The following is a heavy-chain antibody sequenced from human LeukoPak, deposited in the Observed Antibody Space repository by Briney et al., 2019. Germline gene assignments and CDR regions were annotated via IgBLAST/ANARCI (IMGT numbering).Heavy chain of an antibody. CDR3: ARDWAGSYGMDV. CDR2: IWYDGSNK. V-gene: IGHV3-33*01. Sequence: PGGSLRLSCAASGFTFSSYGMHWVRQAPGKGLEWVAVIWYDGSNKYYADSVKGRFTISRDNSKNTLYLQMNSLRAEDTAVYYCARDWAGSYGMDVWGQGTTVTVSS. CDR1: GFTFSSYG. J-gene: IGHJ6*02. D-gene: IGHD3-16*01.